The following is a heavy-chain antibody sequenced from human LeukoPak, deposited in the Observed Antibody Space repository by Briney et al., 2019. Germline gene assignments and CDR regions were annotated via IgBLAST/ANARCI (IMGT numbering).Heavy chain of an antibody. V-gene: IGHV3-9*01. D-gene: IGHD3-16*01. CDR3: ATIGDY. CDR2: ISWNSGSI. Sequence: GGSLRLSCAASGFTFDDYAMHWVRQAPGKGLEWVSGISWNSGSIGYADSVKGRFTISRDNAKNSLYLQMNSLRAEDTAVYYCATIGDYWGQGTLVTVSS. J-gene: IGHJ4*02. CDR1: GFTFDDYA.